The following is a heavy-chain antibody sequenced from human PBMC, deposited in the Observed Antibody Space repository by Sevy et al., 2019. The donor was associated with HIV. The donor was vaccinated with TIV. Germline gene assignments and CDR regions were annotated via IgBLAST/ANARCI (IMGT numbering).Heavy chain of an antibody. J-gene: IGHJ4*02. CDR2: AVGVDDTT. V-gene: IGHV3-23*01. CDR3: AKGTANAGYYFDY. D-gene: IGHD1-7*01. Sequence: GGSLRLSCAASGFTLRNYAVNWVRQAPGKGLEWVSAAVGVDDTTYYADSMKGRFIISRDDSKNTLYLQMTSLTAEDTAVYFCAKGTANAGYYFDYWGRGTLVTVSS. CDR1: GFTLRNYA.